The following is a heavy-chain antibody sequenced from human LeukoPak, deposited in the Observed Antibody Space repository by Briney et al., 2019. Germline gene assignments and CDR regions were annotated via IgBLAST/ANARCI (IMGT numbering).Heavy chain of an antibody. CDR3: AKDIPVGYCSGGSCPEYYYGMDV. D-gene: IGHD2-15*01. CDR1: GFTFSSYG. J-gene: IGHJ6*04. Sequence: PGRSPRLSCAASGFTFSSYGMHWVRQAPGKGLEWVAVISYDGSNKYYADSVKGRFTISRDNSKNTLYLQMNSLRAEDTAVYYCAKDIPVGYCSGGSCPEYYYGMDVWGKGTTVTVSS. CDR2: ISYDGSNK. V-gene: IGHV3-30*18.